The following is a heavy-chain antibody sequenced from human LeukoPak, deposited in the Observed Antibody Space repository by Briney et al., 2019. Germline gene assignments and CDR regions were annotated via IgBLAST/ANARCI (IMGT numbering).Heavy chain of an antibody. CDR3: AYYSGSRGATYGMDV. CDR1: GFTFSSYG. V-gene: IGHV3-30*02. J-gene: IGHJ6*02. D-gene: IGHD1-26*01. Sequence: GGSLRLSRAASGFTFSSYGMHWVRQAPGKGLEWVAFIRYDGTNKYYADSVKGRFTISRDNSKNTLYLQMNSLRSEDTAVYYCAYYSGSRGATYGMDVWGQGTTVTVSS. CDR2: IRYDGTNK.